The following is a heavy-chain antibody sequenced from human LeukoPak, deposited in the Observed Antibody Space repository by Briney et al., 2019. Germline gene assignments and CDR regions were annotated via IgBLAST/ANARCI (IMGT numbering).Heavy chain of an antibody. CDR1: GYSFTGYY. CDR2: NKPNSGGT. CDR3: ARDQLYCSSTSCYAGSNWFDP. V-gene: IGHV1-2*06. Sequence: GPSVKVSCKASGYSFTGYYMHWVRQAPGQGREWMGRNKPNSGGTNYAQTFQGRVTMPRDTSISTAYMELSRLRSDDTAVYYCARDQLYCSSTSCYAGSNWFDPWGQGTLVTVSS. D-gene: IGHD2-2*01. J-gene: IGHJ5*02.